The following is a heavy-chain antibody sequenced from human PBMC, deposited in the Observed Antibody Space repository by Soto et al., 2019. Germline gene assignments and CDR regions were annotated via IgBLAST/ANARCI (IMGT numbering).Heavy chain of an antibody. Sequence: EVHLLESGGDLVQPGGSLRLSCAASGFSFTAYIMSWFRKAPGQGLEWVSAISVSGDKTYYADSVKGRFTISRDDAKNTLYLQLNRLRVDDTAIYYCAKGGWLDDCGQGTLVTVSS. CDR2: ISVSGDKT. V-gene: IGHV3-23*01. CDR1: GFSFTAYI. CDR3: AKGGWLDD. J-gene: IGHJ4*02. D-gene: IGHD5-12*01.